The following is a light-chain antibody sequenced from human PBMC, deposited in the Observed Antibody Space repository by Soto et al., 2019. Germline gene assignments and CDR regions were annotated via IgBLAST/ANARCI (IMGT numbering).Light chain of an antibody. Sequence: IQMTQSPSTVSAYVGDSVTITCRASQSITTWLAWYQQRPGKAPKLLIYDVSSLESGVPSRFSGSGSGTEFTLTISSLQPDDFATYYCQQYNSFALTFGGGTKVDIK. J-gene: IGKJ4*01. V-gene: IGKV1-5*01. CDR2: DVS. CDR1: QSITTW. CDR3: QQYNSFALT.